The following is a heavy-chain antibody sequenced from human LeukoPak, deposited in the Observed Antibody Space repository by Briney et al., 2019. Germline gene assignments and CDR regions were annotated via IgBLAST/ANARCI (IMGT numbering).Heavy chain of an antibody. V-gene: IGHV4-39*07. CDR2: IYYSGST. Sequence: SETLSLTCTVSGGSISSSSYYWGWIRQPPGKGLEWIGSIYYSGSTYYNPSLKSRVTISVDTSKNQFSLKLSSVTAADTAVYYCARLSRSIAARKGMISWDQGTLVTVSS. D-gene: IGHD6-6*01. CDR1: GGSISSSSYY. J-gene: IGHJ5*02. CDR3: ARLSRSIAARKGMIS.